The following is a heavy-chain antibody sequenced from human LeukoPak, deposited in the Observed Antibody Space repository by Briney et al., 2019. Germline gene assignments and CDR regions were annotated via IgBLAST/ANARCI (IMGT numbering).Heavy chain of an antibody. CDR2: IYYSGST. V-gene: IGHV4-59*01. CDR1: GGSISSYY. D-gene: IGHD3-10*01. CDR3: AGGLLWFGLDY. Sequence: SETLSLTCTVSGGSISSYYWSWIRQPPGKGLEWIGYIYYSGSTNYNPSLKSRVTISVDTSKNQFSLKLSSVTAADTAVYYCAGGLLWFGLDYWGQGTLVTVSS. J-gene: IGHJ4*02.